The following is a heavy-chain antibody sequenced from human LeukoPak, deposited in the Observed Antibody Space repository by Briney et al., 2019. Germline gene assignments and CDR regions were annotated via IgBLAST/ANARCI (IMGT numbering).Heavy chain of an antibody. D-gene: IGHD6-13*01. CDR1: GYTFTSYG. CDR2: ISAYNGNT. V-gene: IGHV1-18*01. J-gene: IGHJ5*02. CDR3: ARVQRSSSWYVSGWFDP. Sequence: GASVKVSCKASGYTFTSYGIRWVRQAPGQGLEWMGWISAYNGNTNYAQKLQGRVTMTTDTSTSTAYMELRSLRSDDTAVYYCARVQRSSSWYVSGWFDPWGQGTLATVSS.